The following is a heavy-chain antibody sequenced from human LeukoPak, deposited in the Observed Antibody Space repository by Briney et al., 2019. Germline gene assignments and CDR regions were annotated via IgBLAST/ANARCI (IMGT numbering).Heavy chain of an antibody. CDR2: IYYSGST. D-gene: IGHD6-19*01. J-gene: IGHJ5*02. CDR3: ASFSIAVAGTSWFDP. V-gene: IGHV4-39*01. CDR1: GGSISSSSYY. Sequence: SETLSLTCTVSGGSISSSSYYWGWIRQPPGKGLEWIGSIYYSGSTYYNPSLKSRVTISVDTSKNQFSLKLSSVTAADTAVYYCASFSIAVAGTSWFDPWGQGTLVTVPS.